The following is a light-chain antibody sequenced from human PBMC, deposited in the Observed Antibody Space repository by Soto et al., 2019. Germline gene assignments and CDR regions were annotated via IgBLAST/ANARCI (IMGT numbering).Light chain of an antibody. V-gene: IGLV2-14*01. CDR3: ISYTGSSTSYV. CDR2: GVS. CDR1: RSDIGSYNY. Sequence: ALAQPASVSGSPGQSITISCSGTRSDIGSYNYVAWYQQFPGKTPKILIYGVSNRPSGVSSRFSGSKSGNTASLTISGLQAEDEADYYCISYTGSSTSYVFGSGTKV. J-gene: IGLJ1*01.